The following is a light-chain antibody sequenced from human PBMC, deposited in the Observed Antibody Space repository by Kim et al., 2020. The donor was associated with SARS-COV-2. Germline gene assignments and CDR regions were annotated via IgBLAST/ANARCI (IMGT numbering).Light chain of an antibody. CDR3: QQYSASPPAYT. CDR1: QSISSEF. J-gene: IGKJ2*01. CDR2: GAS. V-gene: IGKV3-20*01. Sequence: EIVLTQSPGTLSLSPGERATLSCRASQSISSEFLAWYQQISGQSPRLLIFGASNRAAGIPDRFSGGGSGTDFTLTITRLEPADSAIYYCQQYSASPPAYTFGQGTKLEI.